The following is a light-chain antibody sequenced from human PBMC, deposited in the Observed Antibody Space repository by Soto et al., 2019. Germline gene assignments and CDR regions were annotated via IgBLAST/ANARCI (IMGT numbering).Light chain of an antibody. Sequence: QAVVTQEPSLTVSPGGTVTLTCASSTGAVTSGYYPNWFQQKPGQAPRALIYSTSNKYSWTPARFSGSLLGGKAALTLSGVQPEDEAEYYCLLYYGGVQVFGNGTKVTVL. V-gene: IGLV7-43*01. CDR2: STS. CDR1: TGAVTSGYY. J-gene: IGLJ1*01. CDR3: LLYYGGVQV.